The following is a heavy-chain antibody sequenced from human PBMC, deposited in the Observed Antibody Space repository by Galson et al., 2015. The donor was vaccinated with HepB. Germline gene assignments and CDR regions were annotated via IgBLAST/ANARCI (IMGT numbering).Heavy chain of an antibody. CDR2: ISSSGSHI. D-gene: IGHD6-19*01. CDR3: ARAEESSGWSGRYFYYYGMDA. J-gene: IGHJ6*02. Sequence: SLRLSCAASGFTFSDYSMNWVRQAPRKGLEWVSFISSSGSHIYYEDSVKGRFTISRDNAKNTLYVQMNSLRAEDTAVYYCARAEESSGWSGRYFYYYGMDAWGQGTTVTVSS. CDR1: GFTFSDYS. V-gene: IGHV3-21*01.